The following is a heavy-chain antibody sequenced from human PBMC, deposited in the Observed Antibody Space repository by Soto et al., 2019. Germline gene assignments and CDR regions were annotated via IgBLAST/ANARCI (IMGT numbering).Heavy chain of an antibody. V-gene: IGHV3-7*03. Sequence: GVSLRLSCAASGFPFSRYEIHWVRQVPGRGLEWVANIKHDGSEKYYVDSVKGRFTISRDNAKNSLFLQMNSLRAEDTALYYCVRGSSGFDYYYGTDVWGQGTTVTVSS. CDR1: GFPFSRYE. CDR2: IKHDGSEK. CDR3: VRGSSGFDYYYGTDV. D-gene: IGHD3-10*01. J-gene: IGHJ6*02.